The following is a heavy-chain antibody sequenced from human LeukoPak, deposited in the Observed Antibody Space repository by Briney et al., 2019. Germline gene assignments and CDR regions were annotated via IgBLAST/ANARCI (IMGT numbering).Heavy chain of an antibody. V-gene: IGHV4-34*01. CDR1: GGSFSGYY. D-gene: IGHD3-22*01. CDR3: ASSGSRWLIDKTYSPY. CDR2: ISHNENT. Sequence: SETLSLTCAVYGGSFSGYYWNWIRQPPGKGLEWIGEISHNENTNYSPTLKSRLTISIDTSKNQFSLKLSSVTAADTAVYYCASSGSRWLIDKTYSPYWGQGTLVTVSS. J-gene: IGHJ4*02.